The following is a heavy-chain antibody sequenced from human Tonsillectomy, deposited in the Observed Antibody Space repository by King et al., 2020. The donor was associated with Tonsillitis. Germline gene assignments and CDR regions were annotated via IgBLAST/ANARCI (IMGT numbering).Heavy chain of an antibody. CDR3: AHRRKSRVEAFDF. J-gene: IGHJ3*01. D-gene: IGHD2-15*01. CDR2: IYWDGDT. Sequence: VTLKESGPSLVTPTQTLTLTCNFSGFSLSTTGAGVAWIRQPPGKALEWLALIYWDGDTLYSPSLKTRLSITKDTPKNQVVLKMTNMDTVDTATYYCAHRRKSRVEAFDFWGQGTMVTVSS. CDR1: GFSLSTTGAG. V-gene: IGHV2-5*02.